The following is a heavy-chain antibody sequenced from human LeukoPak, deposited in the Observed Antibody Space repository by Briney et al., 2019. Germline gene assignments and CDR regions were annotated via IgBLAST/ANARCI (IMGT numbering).Heavy chain of an antibody. CDR3: ARDYSNYIMDY. CDR2: IYYSGST. V-gene: IGHV4-59*01. D-gene: IGHD4-11*01. CDR1: GGSISTYY. Sequence: SETLSLTCTVSGGSISTYYWSWIRQPPGKGLEWIGYIYYSGSTNYNPSLKSRATMSVDTSKNQFSLKLASVTAADTAVYYCARDYSNYIMDYWGQGTLVTVSS. J-gene: IGHJ4*02.